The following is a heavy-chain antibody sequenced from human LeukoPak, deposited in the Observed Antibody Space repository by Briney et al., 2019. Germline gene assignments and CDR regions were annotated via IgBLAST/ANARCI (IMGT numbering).Heavy chain of an antibody. CDR1: GFTFSSYS. V-gene: IGHV3-23*01. J-gene: IGHJ4*02. CDR2: ISGSGGST. Sequence: GGSLRLSCAASGFTFSSYSMNWVRQAPGKGLEWVSAISGSGGSTYYADSVKGRFTISRDNSKNTLYLQMNSLRAEDTAVYYCAKGSGRYGSGRYYGYWGQGTLVTVSS. CDR3: AKGSGRYGSGRYYGY. D-gene: IGHD3-10*01.